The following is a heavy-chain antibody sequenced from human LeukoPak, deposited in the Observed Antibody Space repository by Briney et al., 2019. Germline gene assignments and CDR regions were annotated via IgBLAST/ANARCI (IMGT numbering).Heavy chain of an antibody. CDR1: GSSISSAYY. Sequence: PSETLSLTCTASGSSISSAYYWGWIRQPPGKGLEWIGNIYHSGHTYYNPSLKSRVTISVDTSKNQFSLRLSSVTAADTAVYYCARVSHGGIYTLDSWGQGTLVTVSS. CDR3: ARVSHGGIYTLDS. J-gene: IGHJ4*02. V-gene: IGHV4-38-2*02. CDR2: IYHSGHT. D-gene: IGHD2-8*01.